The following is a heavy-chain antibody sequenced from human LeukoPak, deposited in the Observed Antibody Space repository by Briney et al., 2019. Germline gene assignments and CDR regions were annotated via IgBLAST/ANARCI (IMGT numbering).Heavy chain of an antibody. CDR3: ATRSSGYYYGMDV. V-gene: IGHV4-59*01. CDR1: GDSINSYY. J-gene: IGHJ6*02. Sequence: KPSETLSLTCTVSGDSINSYYYNWIRQPPGKGLECIGYISYSGSTNYNPSLRSRVTISIDTSKNQFSLKLSSVTAADTAVYYCATRSSGYYYGMDVWGQGTTVTVSS. D-gene: IGHD6-6*01. CDR2: ISYSGST.